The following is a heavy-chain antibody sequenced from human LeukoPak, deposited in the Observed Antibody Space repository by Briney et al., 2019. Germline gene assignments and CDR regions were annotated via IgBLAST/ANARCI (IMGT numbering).Heavy chain of an antibody. CDR1: GGSISSGGYS. CDR2: IYHSGST. CDR3: ARVGTIFGEWPDY. J-gene: IGHJ4*02. V-gene: IGHV4-30-2*01. Sequence: PSETLSLTCAVSGGSISSGGYSWSWIRQPPGKGLEWIGYIYHSGSTYYNPSLKSRVTISVDTSKNQFSLKLSSVTAADTAVYYCARVGTIFGEWPDYWGQGTLVTVSS. D-gene: IGHD3-3*01.